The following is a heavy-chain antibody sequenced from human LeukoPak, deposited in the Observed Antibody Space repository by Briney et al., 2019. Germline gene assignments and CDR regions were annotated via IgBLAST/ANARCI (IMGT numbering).Heavy chain of an antibody. CDR1: GFTVSSNY. J-gene: IGHJ6*03. V-gene: IGHV3-53*01. CDR3: ARPYSSGWYRDMDV. Sequence: GGSLRLSCAASGFTVSSNYMSWVRQAPGKGLEWVSTVYMDGRAFYADSVKGRFTVSRDNSKNTLYPQMNSLRAGDTAVFYCARPYSSGWYRDMDVWGTGTTVTVSS. D-gene: IGHD6-19*01. CDR2: VYMDGRA.